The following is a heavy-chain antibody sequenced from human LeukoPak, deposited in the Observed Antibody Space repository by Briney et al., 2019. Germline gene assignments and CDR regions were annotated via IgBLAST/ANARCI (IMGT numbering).Heavy chain of an antibody. CDR1: GGSVNRGTFF. J-gene: IGHJ4*02. CDR2: ISNSGST. Sequence: KTSETLPLTCAVSGGSVNRGTFFWTWIRRPPGKGLEWIGYISNSGSTNYHPSLKSRVTISSDTSKTQFTLKLTSVTAADTAVYFCARSPSGYRFDSWGQGTLVTVSS. V-gene: IGHV4-61*01. CDR3: ARSPSGYRFDS. D-gene: IGHD3-22*01.